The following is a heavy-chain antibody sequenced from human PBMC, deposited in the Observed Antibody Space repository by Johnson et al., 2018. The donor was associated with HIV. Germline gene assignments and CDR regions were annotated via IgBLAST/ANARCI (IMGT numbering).Heavy chain of an antibody. V-gene: IGHV3-20*04. Sequence: VQLVESGGGVVRPGGSLRLSCAASGFTFDDYGMSWVRQAPGKGLEWVSGINWNGGSTGYADSVKGRFTISRDNSKNTLYLQMNSLRAEDTAVYYCALVSYFWSAYQNDAFDIWGQGTMVTVSS. D-gene: IGHD3-3*01. CDR1: GFTFDDYG. J-gene: IGHJ3*02. CDR2: INWNGGST. CDR3: ALVSYFWSAYQNDAFDI.